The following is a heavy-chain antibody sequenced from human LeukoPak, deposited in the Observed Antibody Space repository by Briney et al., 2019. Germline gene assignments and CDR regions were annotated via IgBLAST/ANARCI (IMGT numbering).Heavy chain of an antibody. CDR1: GFTFSSYA. V-gene: IGHV3-23*01. Sequence: GGSLRLSCAASGFTFSSYAMTWVRQAPGKGLEWVSGITGSGGGTNYADSVRGRFTISRDNSKNTLYLQMDSLRAEDTAVYYCAKGYSSGWYAHFDYWGQGTLVTVSS. J-gene: IGHJ4*02. CDR2: ITGSGGGT. CDR3: AKGYSSGWYAHFDY. D-gene: IGHD6-19*01.